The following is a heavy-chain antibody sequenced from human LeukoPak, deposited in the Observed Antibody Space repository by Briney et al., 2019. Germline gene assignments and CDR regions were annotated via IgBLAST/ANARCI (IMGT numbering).Heavy chain of an antibody. CDR2: IYYSGST. V-gene: IGHV4-39*07. J-gene: IGHJ4*02. CDR3: ARFNSGSYQHYFDY. D-gene: IGHD1-26*01. CDR1: GGSISSSSYY. Sequence: SETLSLTCTVSGGSISSSSYYWGWIRQPPGKGLEWIGSIYYSGSTYYNPSLKSRVAISVDTSKNQFSLKLSSVTAADTAVYYCARFNSGSYQHYFDYWGQGTLVTVSS.